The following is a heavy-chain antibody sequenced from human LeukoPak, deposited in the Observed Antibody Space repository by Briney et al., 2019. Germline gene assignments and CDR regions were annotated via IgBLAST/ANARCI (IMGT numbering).Heavy chain of an antibody. CDR2: MNPNSGNT. CDR1: GYTFTSYD. Sequence: ASVKVSCKASGYTFTSYDINWVRQATGQGLEWMGWMNPNSGNTGYAQKFQGRVTITRNTSISTAYMELSSLRSEDTAVYYCARDRIPEWELRDYYGMDVWGQGTTVTVSS. CDR3: ARDRIPEWELRDYYGMDV. D-gene: IGHD1-26*01. V-gene: IGHV1-8*03. J-gene: IGHJ6*02.